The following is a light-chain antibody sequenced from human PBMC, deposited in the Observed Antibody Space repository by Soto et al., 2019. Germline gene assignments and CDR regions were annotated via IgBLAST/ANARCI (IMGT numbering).Light chain of an antibody. Sequence: EIVMTQSPATLSVSPGERATLSCRASQSVSTNLAWYQQKPGQSPRLLIYGASTRATGIPARFSGSGSETEFTLTISSLQSEDFAVYYCQQYTNWPPYNFGQGTNLEIK. CDR2: GAS. V-gene: IGKV3-15*01. CDR1: QSVSTN. CDR3: QQYTNWPPYN. J-gene: IGKJ2*01.